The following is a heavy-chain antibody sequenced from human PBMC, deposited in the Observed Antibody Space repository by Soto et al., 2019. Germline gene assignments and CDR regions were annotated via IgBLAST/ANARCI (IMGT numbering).Heavy chain of an antibody. V-gene: IGHV4-30-4*01. Sequence: QVQLQESGPGLVKPSQTLSLTCTVSGGSISSGDYYWSWIRQPPGKGLEWVGYIYYSGSTYYNPSLKSRVTVVLETPKNQFSRKLSSVTAADTAVYYCARDWYGDYFDYWGQGTLVTVSS. J-gene: IGHJ4*02. CDR2: IYYSGST. D-gene: IGHD4-17*01. CDR1: GGSISSGDYY. CDR3: ARDWYGDYFDY.